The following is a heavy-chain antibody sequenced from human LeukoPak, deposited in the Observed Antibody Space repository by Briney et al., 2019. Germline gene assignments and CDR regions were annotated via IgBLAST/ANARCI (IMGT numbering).Heavy chain of an antibody. D-gene: IGHD6-19*01. Sequence: GGSLRLSCAGYGFTFDDYAMHWVRQTPGKGLEWGSLISWNGDSTYFADSVKGRFTISRDKSKNSLYLQMNGLRPEDTALYFCARQSVAGTGYYYYYMDVWGKGTTVTVSS. CDR1: GFTFDDYA. V-gene: IGHV3-43D*03. CDR3: ARQSVAGTGYYYYYMDV. CDR2: ISWNGDST. J-gene: IGHJ6*03.